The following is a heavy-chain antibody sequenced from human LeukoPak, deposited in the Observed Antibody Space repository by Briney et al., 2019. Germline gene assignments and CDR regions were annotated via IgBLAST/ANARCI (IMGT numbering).Heavy chain of an antibody. CDR3: ARASRDGYNQNFDH. CDR1: GYDFSTYW. CDR2: IYPGGSET. J-gene: IGHJ4*02. Sequence: GESLKISCKGLGYDFSTYWNAWLRQRPGKGLEWMEIIYPGGSETRYDPSFQGQVTISADRSTSTAYLQWSSLRASDTAMYYCARASRDGYNQNFDHWGQGTLVTVSS. V-gene: IGHV5-51*01. D-gene: IGHD5-24*01.